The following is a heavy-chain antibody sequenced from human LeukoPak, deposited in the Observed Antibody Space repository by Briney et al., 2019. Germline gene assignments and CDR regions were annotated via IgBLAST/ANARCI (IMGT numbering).Heavy chain of an antibody. CDR3: ARSPHILTGENFDY. J-gene: IGHJ4*02. CDR2: INPKSGGT. CDR1: GYTFTGYY. V-gene: IGHV1-2*02. D-gene: IGHD3-9*01. Sequence: ASVKVSCKASGYTFTGYYMHWMRQAPGQGLEWMGWINPKSGGTNYAQKFEARATMTRDMSISTVYMELSRLRFDDKAVYYCARSPHILTGENFDYWGQGTRVTVSS.